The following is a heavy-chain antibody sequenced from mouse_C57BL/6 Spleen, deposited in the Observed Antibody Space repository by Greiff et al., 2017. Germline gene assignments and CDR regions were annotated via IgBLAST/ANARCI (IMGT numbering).Heavy chain of an antibody. CDR2: IWTGGGT. CDR1: GFSLTSYA. CDR3: ARNSGRMGYYFDY. J-gene: IGHJ2*01. D-gene: IGHD2-3*01. V-gene: IGHV2-9-1*01. Sequence: VQLQQSGPGLVAPSQSLSITCTVSGFSLTSYAISWVRQPPGKGLEWLGVIWTGGGTNYNSALKSRLSISKDNSNSQVFLKMNSLQTDDTARYYCARNSGRMGYYFDYWGQGTTLTVSS.